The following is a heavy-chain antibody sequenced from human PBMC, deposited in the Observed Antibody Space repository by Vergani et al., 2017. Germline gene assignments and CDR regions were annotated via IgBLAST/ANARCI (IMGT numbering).Heavy chain of an antibody. Sequence: QVQLVPSGAEVKTPGASVKVSCKASGYTFTSYGISWVRPAPGQGLEWMGWISAYNGNTNYAQQLQGRVTITTDTSTSTAYMELRSLGSDDTAVYYCARSRDGYINTGYWGQGTLVTVSS. CDR2: ISAYNGNT. D-gene: IGHD5-24*01. V-gene: IGHV1-18*01. CDR1: GYTFTSYG. CDR3: ARSRDGYINTGY. J-gene: IGHJ4*02.